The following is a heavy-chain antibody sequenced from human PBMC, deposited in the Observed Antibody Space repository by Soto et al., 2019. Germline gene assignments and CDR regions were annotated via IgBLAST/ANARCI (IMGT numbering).Heavy chain of an antibody. J-gene: IGHJ6*02. CDR2: IKSKTDGGTT. CDR3: TTPYYYDSSGLEYYYYYYGMDV. CDR1: GFTFSNAW. D-gene: IGHD3-22*01. V-gene: IGHV3-15*07. Sequence: GGSLRLSCAASGFTFSNAWMNWVRQAPGKGLEWVGRIKSKTDGGTTDYAAPVKGRFTISRDDSKNTLYLQMNSLKTEDTAVYYCTTPYYYDSSGLEYYYYYYGMDVWGQGTTVTVSS.